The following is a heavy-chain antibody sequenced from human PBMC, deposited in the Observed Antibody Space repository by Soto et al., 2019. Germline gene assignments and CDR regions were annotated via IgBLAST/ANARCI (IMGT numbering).Heavy chain of an antibody. CDR3: ARDQIPKPDSISCTNGVCPAPRY. Sequence: VGAVRSSGAGCGWTVSRYGMQWVRQATGKGLEWVAVIWYDGSNKYYADSVKGRFTISRDNSKNTLYLQMNSLRAEDTAVYYCARDQIPKPDSISCTNGVCPAPRYWGQGTLVTASS. V-gene: IGHV3-33*01. J-gene: IGHJ4*02. CDR1: GWTVSRYG. CDR2: IWYDGSNK. D-gene: IGHD2-8*01.